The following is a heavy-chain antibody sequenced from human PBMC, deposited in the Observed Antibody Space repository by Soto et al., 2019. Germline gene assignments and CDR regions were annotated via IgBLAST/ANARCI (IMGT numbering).Heavy chain of an antibody. CDR2: IFSNDEK. Sequence: SGPTLVNPTETLTLTCTVSGFSLSNARMGVSWIRQPPGGALEWLAHIFSNDEKSYSTSLKSRLTISKDTSKSQVVLTMTNMDPVDTATYYCARIVPSAPYLYYFDYWGQGTLVTVSS. CDR3: ARIVPSAPYLYYFDY. CDR1: GFSLSNARMG. D-gene: IGHD3-16*01. J-gene: IGHJ4*02. V-gene: IGHV2-26*01.